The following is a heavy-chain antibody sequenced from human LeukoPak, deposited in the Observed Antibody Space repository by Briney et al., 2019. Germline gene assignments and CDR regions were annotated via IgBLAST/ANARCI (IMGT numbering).Heavy chain of an antibody. CDR3: VRSTVTHSFDY. J-gene: IGHJ4*02. CDR2: ISSNGGST. D-gene: IGHD4-17*01. Sequence: GGSLRLSCSASGFAFSSYAMHWVRQAPGKGLEYVSAISSNGGSTYYADSVKGRFTISRDNSKNTLYLQMSSLRAEDTAVYYCVRSTVTHSFDYWGQGTLVTVSS. V-gene: IGHV3-64D*06. CDR1: GFAFSSYA.